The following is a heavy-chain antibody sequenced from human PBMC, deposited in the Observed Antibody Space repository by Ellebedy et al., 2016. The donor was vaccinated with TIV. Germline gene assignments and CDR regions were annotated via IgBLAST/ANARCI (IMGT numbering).Heavy chain of an antibody. D-gene: IGHD5-12*01. J-gene: IGHJ4*02. Sequence: GESLKISCAASGFTFDTDAMTWVRQAPGKGLVWVSRINSDGSSTNYADSVKGRFTISRDNTKNTLYLQMNSLSADDTAVDYCARSYGGYNPFDYWGQGTLVTVSS. CDR3: ARSYGGYNPFDY. V-gene: IGHV3-74*01. CDR1: GFTFDTDA. CDR2: INSDGSST.